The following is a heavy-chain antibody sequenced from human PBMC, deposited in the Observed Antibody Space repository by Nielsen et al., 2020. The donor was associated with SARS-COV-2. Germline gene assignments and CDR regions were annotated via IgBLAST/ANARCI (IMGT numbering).Heavy chain of an antibody. V-gene: IGHV1-2*02. D-gene: IGHD1-14*01. Sequence: ASVKVSCKASGYTFTGYYMHWVRQAPGQGLEWMGWINPNSGDTNYAQKFHGRVTMTRDTSISTAYMELSSLRSDDTAVFYCARDTGGRIDPWGQGTLVTVSS. CDR3: ARDTGGRIDP. CDR2: INPNSGDT. J-gene: IGHJ5*02. CDR1: GYTFTGYY.